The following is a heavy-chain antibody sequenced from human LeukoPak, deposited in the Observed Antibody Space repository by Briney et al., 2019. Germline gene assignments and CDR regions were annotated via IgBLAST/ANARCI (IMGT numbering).Heavy chain of an antibody. CDR2: IYYSGRT. CDR3: ARHVGYSYGYLDY. V-gene: IGHV4-39*01. D-gene: IGHD5-18*01. J-gene: IGHJ4*02. Sequence: SETLSLTCSVSGGSISSYYWGWIRQPPGKGLEWIGSIYYSGRTYYNPSLKSRVTISVDTSKNQFSLKLSSVTAADTAVYYCARHVGYSYGYLDYWGQGALVNVSS. CDR1: GGSISSYY.